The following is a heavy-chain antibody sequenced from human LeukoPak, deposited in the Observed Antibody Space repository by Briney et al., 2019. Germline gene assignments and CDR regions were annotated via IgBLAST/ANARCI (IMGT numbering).Heavy chain of an antibody. J-gene: IGHJ4*02. CDR3: ARDRFTAAAAQHY. V-gene: IGHV3-66*01. CDR2: IYSGGST. D-gene: IGHD6-13*01. Sequence: GGSLRLSCVASGFTVNRKYMTWVRQAPGKGLEWVSVIYSGGSTNYADSVRGRFTISRDNAKNSLYLQMNSLRAEDTAVYYCARDRFTAAAAQHYWGQGTLVAVSS. CDR1: GFTVNRKY.